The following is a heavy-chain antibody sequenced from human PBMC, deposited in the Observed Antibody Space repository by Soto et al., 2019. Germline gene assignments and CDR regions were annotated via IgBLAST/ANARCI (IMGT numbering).Heavy chain of an antibody. J-gene: IGHJ4*02. CDR3: AKPLGYCSGGSCPRGYYFDY. CDR2: ISGSGGST. D-gene: IGHD2-15*01. Sequence: GGSLRLSCAASGFTFSSYAMSWVRQAPGKGLEWVSAISGSGGSTYYADSVKGRFTISRDNSKNTLYLQMNSLRAEDTAVYYCAKPLGYCSGGSCPRGYYFDYWGQGTLVTVSS. CDR1: GFTFSSYA. V-gene: IGHV3-23*01.